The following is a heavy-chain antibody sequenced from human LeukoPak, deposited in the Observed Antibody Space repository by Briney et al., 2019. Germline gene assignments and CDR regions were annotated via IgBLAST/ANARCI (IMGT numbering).Heavy chain of an antibody. J-gene: IGHJ4*02. CDR1: GFTFSNYW. CDR3: AKDQKIVVVIAHDY. Sequence: GGSLRLSCAASGFTFSNYWMTWVRQAPGKGLEWVANIKQDGGDKYYVDSVKGRFTISRDNAKNSLYLQMNSLRAEDTAVYYCAKDQKIVVVIAHDYWGQGTLVTVSS. CDR2: IKQDGGDK. V-gene: IGHV3-7*03. D-gene: IGHD3-22*01.